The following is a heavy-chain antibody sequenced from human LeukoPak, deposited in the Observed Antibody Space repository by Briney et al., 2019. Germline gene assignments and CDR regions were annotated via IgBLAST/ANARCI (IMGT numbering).Heavy chain of an antibody. J-gene: IGHJ3*02. CDR3: ARDPSTVTTPLDAFDI. Sequence: GVSLRLSCAASGFTFSSCSMNWVRQAPGKGLEWVSSISSSGSYIYYADSVKGRFTISRDNAKNSLYLQMNSLRAEDTAAYYCARDPSTVTTPLDAFDIWGQGTMVTVSS. D-gene: IGHD4-17*01. CDR1: GFTFSSCS. CDR2: ISSSGSYI. V-gene: IGHV3-21*01.